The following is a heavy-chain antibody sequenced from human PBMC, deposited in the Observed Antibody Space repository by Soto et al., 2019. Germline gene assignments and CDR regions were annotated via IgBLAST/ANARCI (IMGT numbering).Heavy chain of an antibody. CDR1: GFTFSDYY. J-gene: IGHJ4*02. CDR3: ARWGYCSSTSCSSPPGFYYFDY. CDR2: ISSSGSTL. V-gene: IGHV3-11*01. D-gene: IGHD2-2*01. Sequence: QVQLVESGGGLVKPGGSLRLSCAASGFTFSDYYMSWIRQAPGKGLEWVSYISSSGSTLYYADSVKGRFTISRDNAKNSLYLQMNSLRAEDTAVYYCARWGYCSSTSCSSPPGFYYFDYWGQGTLVTVSS.